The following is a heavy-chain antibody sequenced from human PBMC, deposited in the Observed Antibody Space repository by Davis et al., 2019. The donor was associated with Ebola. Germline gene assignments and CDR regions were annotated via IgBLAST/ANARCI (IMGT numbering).Heavy chain of an antibody. J-gene: IGHJ3*02. D-gene: IGHD2-2*02. Sequence: GGSLRLSCAVSGFTLSGYGLHWVRQAPGKGLEWVGVISYDGGNKHYSDSVKGRFTISRDNSKNTLFLQMDSLNNEDTAVYFCARKPYTYDAFDIWGQGTLVTVSS. V-gene: IGHV3-30*03. CDR1: GFTLSGYG. CDR2: ISYDGGNK. CDR3: ARKPYTYDAFDI.